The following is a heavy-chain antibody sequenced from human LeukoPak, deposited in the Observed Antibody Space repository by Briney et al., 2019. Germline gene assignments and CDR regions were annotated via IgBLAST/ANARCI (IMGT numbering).Heavy chain of an antibody. V-gene: IGHV3-20*04. D-gene: IGHD5-24*01. J-gene: IGHJ6*03. CDR2: INWNGGSI. Sequence: GGSLRLSCAASGFTFDDYGMSWVRQAPGKGLEWVSGINWNGGSIGYVDSVKGRFTISRDNAKNSLYLQMNSLRAEDTAVYYCARVRDGYKPPKLSSYYYMDVWGKGTTVTISS. CDR3: ARVRDGYKPPKLSSYYYMDV. CDR1: GFTFDDYG.